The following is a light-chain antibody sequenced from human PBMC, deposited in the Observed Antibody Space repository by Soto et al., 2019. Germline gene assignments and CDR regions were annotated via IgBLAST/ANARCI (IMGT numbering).Light chain of an antibody. CDR1: QNIDGNF. J-gene: IGKJ4*01. Sequence: EIVLTQSPGTLPLSPGERATLSCRASQNIDGNFLVWPQQKPGQAPRLLINAAFTRATGIPDRFSGSGSGTVFPLTISRLEPEDFAVYYCQQYGASPFTFGGGTKVEIK. V-gene: IGKV3-20*01. CDR3: QQYGASPFT. CDR2: AAF.